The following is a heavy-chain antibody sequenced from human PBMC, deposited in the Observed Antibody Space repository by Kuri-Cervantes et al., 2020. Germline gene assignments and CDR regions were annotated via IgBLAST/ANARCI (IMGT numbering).Heavy chain of an antibody. CDR2: ISYDGNDK. CDR1: GFTFSSYA. CDR3: AKGISDEYGDYGAPDY. Sequence: GGSLRLSCAASGFTFSSYAMHWVRQAPGKGLEWVAVISYDGNDKYSTDSVKGRFTISRDNSKNTLYLQMNSLRAEDTAVYYCAKGISDEYGDYGAPDYWGQGTLVTVSS. J-gene: IGHJ4*02. D-gene: IGHD4-17*01. V-gene: IGHV3-30*18.